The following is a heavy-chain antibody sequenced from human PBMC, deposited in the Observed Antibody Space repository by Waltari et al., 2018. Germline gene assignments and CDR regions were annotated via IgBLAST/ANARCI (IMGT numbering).Heavy chain of an antibody. D-gene: IGHD6-19*01. Sequence: QVQLQESGPGLVKPSETLSLTCTVSGGSISSYYWSWIRQPPGKGLEWIGYIYYSGSTNYNPALKGRVTISVDTSKNQFSLKLSSVTAADTAVYYCARERGWYERAVDYWGQGTLVTVSS. J-gene: IGHJ4*02. CDR3: ARERGWYERAVDY. CDR2: IYYSGST. CDR1: GGSISSYY. V-gene: IGHV4-59*01.